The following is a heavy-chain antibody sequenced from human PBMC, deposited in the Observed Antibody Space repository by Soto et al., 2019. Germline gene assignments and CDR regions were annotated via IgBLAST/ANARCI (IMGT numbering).Heavy chain of an antibody. J-gene: IGHJ6*02. CDR2: ISYDGTNK. V-gene: IGHV3-30*18. D-gene: IGHD2-15*01. CDR3: AKDQGGGNVEGHYYYGMDV. CDR1: GFTFSSYG. Sequence: QVQLVESGGGVVQPGRSLRLSCAASGFTFSSYGMHWVRQAPGKGLEWVAVISYDGTNKYYADSVKGRFTISRYNSKNTLYLQMNSLRAEDTAVYYCAKDQGGGNVEGHYYYGMDVWGQGTTVTVSS.